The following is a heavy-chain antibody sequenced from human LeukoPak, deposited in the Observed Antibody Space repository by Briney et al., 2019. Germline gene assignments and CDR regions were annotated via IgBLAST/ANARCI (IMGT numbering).Heavy chain of an antibody. D-gene: IGHD5-18*01. J-gene: IGHJ6*02. Sequence: SQTLSLTCTVSGGSISSGGYYWSWIRQHPGKGLEWIGYIYYSGSTYYNPSLKSRITISVDTSKNQFSLKLSSVTAADTAVYYCARGTGTAMVHRYYGMDVWGQGTTATVSS. CDR2: IYYSGST. CDR3: ARGTGTAMVHRYYGMDV. V-gene: IGHV4-31*03. CDR1: GGSISSGGYY.